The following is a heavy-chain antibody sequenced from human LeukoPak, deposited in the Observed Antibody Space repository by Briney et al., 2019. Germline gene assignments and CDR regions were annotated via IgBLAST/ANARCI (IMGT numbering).Heavy chain of an antibody. CDR2: ISGSGDNT. Sequence: GGSLRLSCAASGFSFSSHGMTWVRLAPGRGLEYVAAISGSGDNTYYADSVKGRFTISRDNFKNTLYLQMSSLRAEDTAVYYCAREGSSGRYLEYWGQGTLVTVSS. CDR1: GFSFSSHG. J-gene: IGHJ4*02. CDR3: AREGSSGRYLEY. V-gene: IGHV3-23*01. D-gene: IGHD1-26*01.